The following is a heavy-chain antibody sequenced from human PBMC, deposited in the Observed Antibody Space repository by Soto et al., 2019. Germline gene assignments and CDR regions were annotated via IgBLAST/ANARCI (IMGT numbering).Heavy chain of an antibody. D-gene: IGHD3-10*01. CDR3: ARDRITRSNWLDP. CDR2: VYHSGST. Sequence: SETLSLTCTVSGDSITSGGYYWTWIRQHPGKGLEWIGYVYHSGSTYYNPSLKSRLTISVDTSKNQFSLKLTSVTAADTAVSFCARDRITRSNWLDPWGPGTLVTVSS. CDR1: GDSITSGGYY. J-gene: IGHJ5*02. V-gene: IGHV4-31*03.